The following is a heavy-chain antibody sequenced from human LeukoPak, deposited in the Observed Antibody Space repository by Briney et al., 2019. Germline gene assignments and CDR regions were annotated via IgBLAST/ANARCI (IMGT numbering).Heavy chain of an antibody. CDR3: ARGIRRSPYRFDP. J-gene: IGHJ5*02. CDR2: TYYRSKWNN. V-gene: IGHV6-1*01. Sequence: SQTLSLTCVISGDSVSSNSAAWNWIRQSPSRGLEWLGRTYYRSKWNNDYAVSVKGRITINPDTSKNQFSLQLNSVTPEDTAVYYCARGIRRSPYRFDPWGQGTLVTVSS. CDR1: GDSVSSNSAA.